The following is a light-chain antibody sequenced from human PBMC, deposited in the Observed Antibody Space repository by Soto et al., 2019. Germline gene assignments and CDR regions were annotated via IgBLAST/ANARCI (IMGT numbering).Light chain of an antibody. V-gene: IGKV1D-16*01. CDR3: QQYDSYPIT. Sequence: DIQMTQSPSSLSASVGDRVTITCRASQGIRNLLVWYQQKPEKAPKSLIYGTSNLESGVPSRFSGSGSGTDYTLTISSLQPEDFATYYCQQYDSYPITCGQGTRLEIK. CDR2: GTS. J-gene: IGKJ5*01. CDR1: QGIRNL.